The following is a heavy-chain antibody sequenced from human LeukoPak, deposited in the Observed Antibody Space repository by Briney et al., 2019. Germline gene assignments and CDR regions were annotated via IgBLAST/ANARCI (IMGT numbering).Heavy chain of an antibody. Sequence: SETLSLTCTVSGGSISSYYWSWIRQPPGKGLEWIGYIYYSGSTNYNPSLKSRVTISVDTSKNQFSLKLSSVTAADTAVYYCARGRYDILTGYRYDFDYWGQGTLVTVSS. D-gene: IGHD3-9*01. CDR2: IYYSGST. J-gene: IGHJ4*02. V-gene: IGHV4-59*01. CDR1: GGSISSYY. CDR3: ARGRYDILTGYRYDFDY.